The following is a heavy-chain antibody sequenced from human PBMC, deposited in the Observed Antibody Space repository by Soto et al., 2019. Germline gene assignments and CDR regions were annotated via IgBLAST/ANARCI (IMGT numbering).Heavy chain of an antibody. Sequence: EVQLVESGGGLVQPGGSLRLSCVASGYTFSSHWIHWVRQAPGQGLVGVSRINPDGSFTSYADSVKGRFTISRDNAKNTLYLERNSLRAEDTAVYYCARPRSMSSSGFDIWGQGTMVTVSS. D-gene: IGHD6-6*01. V-gene: IGHV3-74*01. CDR1: GYTFSSHW. CDR2: INPDGSFT. CDR3: ARPRSMSSSGFDI. J-gene: IGHJ3*02.